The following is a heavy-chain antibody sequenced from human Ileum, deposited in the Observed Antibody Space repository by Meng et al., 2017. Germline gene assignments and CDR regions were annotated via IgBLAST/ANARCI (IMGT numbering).Heavy chain of an antibody. J-gene: IGHJ4*02. D-gene: IGHD5-18*01. CDR3: ANGYSPDY. Sequence: GESLKISCAASGFTFTTFAMSWVRQAPGKGLEWVSSISTSGVITYYADSVKGRFTISRDNSKNTLYLQMNSLRVEDTAVYYCANGYSPDYWDPGTLVTVSS. V-gene: IGHV3-23*01. CDR2: ISTSGVIT. CDR1: GFTFTTFA.